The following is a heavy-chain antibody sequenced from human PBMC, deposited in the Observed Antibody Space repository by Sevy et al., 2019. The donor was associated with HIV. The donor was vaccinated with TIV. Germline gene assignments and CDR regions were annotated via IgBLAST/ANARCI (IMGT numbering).Heavy chain of an antibody. V-gene: IGHV4-34*01. CDR1: GGSFSGYY. D-gene: IGHD2-2*01. CDR3: ARHCSGTSCSHAFDI. J-gene: IGHJ3*02. CDR2: INHSGST. Sequence: SETLSLTCAVYGGSFSGYYWSWIRQPPGKGLEWIGEINHSGSTNYNPSLKSRVTISVDTSKNQFSLKLSSVTAADTALYYCARHCSGTSCSHAFDIWGQGTMVNVSS.